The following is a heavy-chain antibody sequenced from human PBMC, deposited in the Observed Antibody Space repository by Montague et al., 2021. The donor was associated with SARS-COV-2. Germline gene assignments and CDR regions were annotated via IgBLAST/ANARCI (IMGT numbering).Heavy chain of an antibody. CDR2: IYSGGST. CDR3: ARDVSPIGLMDV. CDR1: GFTVSSNY. Sequence: SLRLSCAASGFTVSSNYMSWVRQAPGKGLEWVSVIYSGGSTYYADSVKGRFTISRDNSKNTLYLRMNSLRAEDTAVYYCARDVSPIGLMDVWGQGTTVTVSS. V-gene: IGHV3-53*01. J-gene: IGHJ6*02.